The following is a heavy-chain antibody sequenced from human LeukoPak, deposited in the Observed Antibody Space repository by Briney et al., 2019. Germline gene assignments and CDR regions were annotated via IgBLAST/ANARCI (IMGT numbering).Heavy chain of an antibody. CDR1: GFTFSNSA. V-gene: IGHV3-23*01. D-gene: IGHD6-19*01. J-gene: IGHJ4*01. CDR2: LSGSGITT. CDR3: AKGIYSSGWGYFDY. Sequence: GGSLRLACAASGFTFSNSAMSWVRQAPGKGLEWVSTLSGSGITTYYADSVKGRFTISRDNSKNTLYLQMNSLRAEDTAVYYCAKGIYSSGWGYFDYWGHGTLVTVSS.